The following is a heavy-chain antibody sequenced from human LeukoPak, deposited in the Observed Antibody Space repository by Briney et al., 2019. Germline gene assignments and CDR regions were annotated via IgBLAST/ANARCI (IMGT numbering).Heavy chain of an antibody. D-gene: IGHD3-10*01. J-gene: IGHJ4*02. CDR3: ASSITMVRGVNYYFDY. Sequence: SVKVSFKASGGTFSSYAISWVRQAPGQGLEWMGRIIPILGIANYAQKFQGRVTITADKSTSTAYMELSSLRSEDTAVYYCASSITMVRGVNYYFDYWGQGTLVTVSS. V-gene: IGHV1-69*04. CDR2: IIPILGIA. CDR1: GGTFSSYA.